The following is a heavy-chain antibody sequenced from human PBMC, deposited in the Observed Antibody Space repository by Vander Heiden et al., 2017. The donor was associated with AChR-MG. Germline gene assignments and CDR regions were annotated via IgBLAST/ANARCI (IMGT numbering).Heavy chain of an antibody. V-gene: IGHV4-61*01. D-gene: IGHD6-13*01. J-gene: IGHJ4*02. Sequence: QVQLQESGPGLVKPSETLSLTCTVSGGSVSSGSYYWSWIRQPPGKGLEWIGYIYYSGRKNYNPALKSRVTISVDTSKNQLSLKLRSVTAADTAVYYYAIVHRWSRSPGFDYWGQGTLVTVSS. CDR2: IYYSGRK. CDR3: AIVHRWSRSPGFDY. CDR1: GGSVSSGSYY.